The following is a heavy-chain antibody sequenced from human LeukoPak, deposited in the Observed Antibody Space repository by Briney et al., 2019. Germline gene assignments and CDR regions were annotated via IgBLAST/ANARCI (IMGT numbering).Heavy chain of an antibody. CDR2: IYYSGST. Sequence: PSETLSLTCTVSGGSISSYYWSWIRQPPGKELEWIGYIYYSGSTNYNPSLKSRVTISVDTSKNQFSLKLSSVTAADTAVYYCARGPPDYDILTGYYNFDYWGQGTLVTVSS. V-gene: IGHV4-59*01. D-gene: IGHD3-9*01. CDR3: ARGPPDYDILTGYYNFDY. CDR1: GGSISSYY. J-gene: IGHJ4*02.